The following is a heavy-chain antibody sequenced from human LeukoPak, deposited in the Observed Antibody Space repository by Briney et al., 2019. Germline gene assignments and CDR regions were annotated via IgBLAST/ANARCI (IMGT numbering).Heavy chain of an antibody. J-gene: IGHJ5*02. V-gene: IGHV4-38-2*02. Sequence: SETLSLTCTVSGYSISSGYYWGWIRQPPGKGLEWIGSIYHSGSTYYNPSLKSRVTISVDTSKNQFSLKLSSVTAADTAVYYCARGMGIAAAGSENWFDPWGQGTLVTVSS. D-gene: IGHD6-13*01. CDR1: GYSISSGYY. CDR2: IYHSGST. CDR3: ARGMGIAAAGSENWFDP.